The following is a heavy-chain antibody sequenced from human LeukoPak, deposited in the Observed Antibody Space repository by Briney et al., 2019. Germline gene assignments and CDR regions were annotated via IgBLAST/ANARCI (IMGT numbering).Heavy chain of an antibody. Sequence: PGGSLRLSCAASGFTFSSYAMSWFRQAPGKGLEWVSAISGSGGSTYYADSVKGRFTISRDNSKNTMYLQMNSLRAEDTAVYYCAKGIVGATRKINFFDYWGQGTLVTVSS. CDR1: GFTFSSYA. CDR2: ISGSGGST. V-gene: IGHV3-23*01. J-gene: IGHJ4*02. D-gene: IGHD1-26*01. CDR3: AKGIVGATRKINFFDY.